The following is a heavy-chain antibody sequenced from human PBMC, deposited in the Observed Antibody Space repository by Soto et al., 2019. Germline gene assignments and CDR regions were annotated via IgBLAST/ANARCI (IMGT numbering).Heavy chain of an antibody. CDR2: IWYDGSNK. J-gene: IGHJ4*02. D-gene: IGHD3-10*01. V-gene: IGHV3-33*01. CDR1: GFTFSSYG. CDR3: ARNPLYGSGSYYFDY. Sequence: PGGSLRLSCAASGFTFSSYGMHRVRQAPGKGLEWVAVIWYDGSNKYYADSVKGRFTISRDNSKNTLYLQMNSLRAEDTAVYYCARNPLYGSGSYYFDYWGQGTLVTVSS.